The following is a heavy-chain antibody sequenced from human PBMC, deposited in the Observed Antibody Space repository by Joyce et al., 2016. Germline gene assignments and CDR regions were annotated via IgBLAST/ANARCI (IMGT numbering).Heavy chain of an antibody. V-gene: IGHV3-21*02. CDR1: GVIFSEYA. J-gene: IGHJ4*02. Sequence: VQLVESGGGLVKPGGSLRLSCSASGVIFSEYAMNWVGQAPGQGLGWVSSVLSASNKIYYADSVKGRFTVSRDNANNSLYLQMNKLGVEDTAVYYCAREPGKAVAGIIDYWGQGTLVTVSS. CDR2: VLSASNKI. D-gene: IGHD6-19*01. CDR3: AREPGKAVAGIIDY.